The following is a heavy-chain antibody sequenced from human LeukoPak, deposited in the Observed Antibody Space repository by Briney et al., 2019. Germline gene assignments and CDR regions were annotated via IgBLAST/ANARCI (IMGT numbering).Heavy chain of an antibody. CDR3: ARNIVVVPAAFYYFDY. CDR2: INPNSGGT. V-gene: IGHV1-2*02. J-gene: IGHJ4*02. CDR1: GYTFTGYY. Sequence: AASVKVSCKASGYTFTGYYMHWVRQAPGQGLEWMGWINPNSGGTNYAQKFQGRVTMTRDTSISTAYMELSRLRSDDTAVYYCARNIVVVPAAFYYFDYWGQGTLVTVSS. D-gene: IGHD2-2*01.